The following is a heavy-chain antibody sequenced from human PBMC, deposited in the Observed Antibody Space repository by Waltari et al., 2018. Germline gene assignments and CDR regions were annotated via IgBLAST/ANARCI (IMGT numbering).Heavy chain of an antibody. V-gene: IGHV3-53*01. CDR3: ARDGVSTLYYGMDV. CDR1: GFTVSSTY. D-gene: IGHD3-16*02. Sequence: EVQLVESGGGLIQPGGSLRLSCAASGFTVSSTYLSWVRQAPGKGLEWVSVIYSGGSTYYADSVKGRFTISRDNSKNTLYLQMNSLRAEDTAVYYCARDGVSTLYYGMDVWGQGTTVTVSS. CDR2: IYSGGST. J-gene: IGHJ6*02.